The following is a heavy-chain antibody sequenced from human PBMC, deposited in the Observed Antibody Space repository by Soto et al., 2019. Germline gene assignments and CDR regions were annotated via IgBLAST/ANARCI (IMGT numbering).Heavy chain of an antibody. J-gene: IGHJ6*02. CDR3: SRVGDYYYYYGMDV. CDR2: IKSKTDGGTT. D-gene: IGHD2-15*01. V-gene: IGHV3-15*07. CDR1: GFTFSNAW. Sequence: GGSLRLSCAASGFTFSNAWMNWVRQAPGKGLEWVGRIKSKTDGGTTDYAAPVKGRFTISRDDSKNTLYLQMNSLKTEDTAVYYCSRVGDYYYYYGMDVWGQGTTVTVSS.